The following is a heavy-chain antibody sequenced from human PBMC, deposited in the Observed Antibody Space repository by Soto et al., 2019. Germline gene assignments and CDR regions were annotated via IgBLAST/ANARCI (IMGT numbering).Heavy chain of an antibody. D-gene: IGHD3-10*01. V-gene: IGHV2-5*02. Sequence: QITLKESGPTLVKPTQTLTLTCIFSGFSISTSGVGVGWIRQPPGKALEWLALIYWDDDKRYSPILKSRLTRTKDTSKNQVDLTMTNMDPVDTATYYCAHRDGNMVRGVISFDYWGQGTLVTVSS. J-gene: IGHJ4*02. CDR3: AHRDGNMVRGVISFDY. CDR1: GFSISTSGVG. CDR2: IYWDDDK.